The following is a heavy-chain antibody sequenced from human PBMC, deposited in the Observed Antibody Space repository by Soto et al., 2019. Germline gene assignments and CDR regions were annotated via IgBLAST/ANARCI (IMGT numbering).Heavy chain of an antibody. Sequence: ASVKVSCKASGYTFTSYGISWVRQAPGQGLEWMGWISAGNDNTNYAQKLQERVTITRDLSTNTIYMDLSGLRSEDTAVYYCAASPSFWQNYYYGAMDVWGQGTTVTSP. CDR3: AASPSFWQNYYYGAMDV. CDR1: GYTFTSYG. CDR2: ISAGNDNT. V-gene: IGHV1-18*01. J-gene: IGHJ6*02.